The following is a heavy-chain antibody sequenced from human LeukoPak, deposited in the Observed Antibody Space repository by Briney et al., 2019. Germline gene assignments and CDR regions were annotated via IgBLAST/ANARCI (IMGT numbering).Heavy chain of an antibody. CDR3: ARLKWLVGYYYYYYMDV. D-gene: IGHD6-19*01. Sequence: GGSLRLSCAASGFTFSSYWMSRVRQAPGKGLEWVANIKQDGSEKYYVDSVKGRFTISRDNAKNSLYLQMNSLRAEDTAVYYCARLKWLVGYYYYYYMDVWGKGTTVTVSS. CDR2: IKQDGSEK. CDR1: GFTFSSYW. J-gene: IGHJ6*03. V-gene: IGHV3-7*01.